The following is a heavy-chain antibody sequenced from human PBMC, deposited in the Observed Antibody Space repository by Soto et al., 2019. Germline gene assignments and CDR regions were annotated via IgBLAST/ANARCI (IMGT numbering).Heavy chain of an antibody. V-gene: IGHV2-5*02. CDR2: IYWDDDK. J-gene: IGHJ4*02. Sequence: QIALKESGPTLVKPTQTLTLTCNFSGFSLSSIGVGVAWIRQPPGKPLEWLALIYWDDDKRYCPSMKNRLTSTKDTPKNQVVLTMTNMDPVDTATDYFAHILGTSDFWGQGSLVTVSS. D-gene: IGHD1-7*01. CDR3: AHILGTSDF. CDR1: GFSLSSIGVG.